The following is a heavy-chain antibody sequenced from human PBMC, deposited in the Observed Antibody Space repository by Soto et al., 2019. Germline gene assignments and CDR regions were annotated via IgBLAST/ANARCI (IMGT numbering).Heavy chain of an antibody. D-gene: IGHD3-16*01. CDR3: ATAFSLGG. Sequence: EVQLVESGGGLVQPGGSVRLSCAASGFTFSTYTMNWVRQAPGKGLEWVSYITSSSGVIFYADSVKGRFTVSRDNARNSLYLQMSSLRDEDTAVYYCATAFSLGGWGQGTLATVSS. CDR2: ITSSSGVI. CDR1: GFTFSTYT. J-gene: IGHJ4*02. V-gene: IGHV3-48*02.